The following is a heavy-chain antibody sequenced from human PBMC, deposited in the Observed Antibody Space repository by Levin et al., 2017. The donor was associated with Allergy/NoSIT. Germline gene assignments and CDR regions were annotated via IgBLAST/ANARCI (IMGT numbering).Heavy chain of an antibody. CDR3: AKDRGFYYDSSGYYPYYFDY. CDR2: ISWNSGSI. D-gene: IGHD3-22*01. Sequence: GGSLRLSCAASGFTFDDYAMHWVRQAPGKGLEWVSGISWNSGSIGYADSVKGRFTISRDNAKNSLYLQMNSLRAEDTALYYCAKDRGFYYDSSGYYPYYFDYWGQGTLVTVSS. CDR1: GFTFDDYA. V-gene: IGHV3-9*01. J-gene: IGHJ4*02.